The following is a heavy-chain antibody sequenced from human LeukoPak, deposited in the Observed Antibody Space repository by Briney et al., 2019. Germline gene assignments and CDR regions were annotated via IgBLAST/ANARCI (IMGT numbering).Heavy chain of an antibody. Sequence: GGSLRLSCAASGFTFSSYAMHWVRQAPGKGLEWVAVISYDGSNKYYADSVKGRFTISRDNSKNTLYLQMNSLRAEDTAVYYCARDRQNEYFQHWGQGTLVTVSS. CDR1: GFTFSSYA. V-gene: IGHV3-30-3*01. CDR3: ARDRQNEYFQH. J-gene: IGHJ1*01. CDR2: ISYDGSNK.